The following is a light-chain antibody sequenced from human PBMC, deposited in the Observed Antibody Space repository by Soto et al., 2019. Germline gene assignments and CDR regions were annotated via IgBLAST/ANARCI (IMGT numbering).Light chain of an antibody. Sequence: EIVLTQSPGTLSLSPWERATLSCRASQSVSNNYLAWYQQKPGQAPRLLIYSASRGATGFPARFSGSGSGTDFTLTISSLQSEDFAVYYCQQRSNWPPITFGQGTRLEIK. CDR3: QQRSNWPPIT. V-gene: IGKV3D-20*02. CDR1: QSVSNNY. CDR2: SAS. J-gene: IGKJ5*01.